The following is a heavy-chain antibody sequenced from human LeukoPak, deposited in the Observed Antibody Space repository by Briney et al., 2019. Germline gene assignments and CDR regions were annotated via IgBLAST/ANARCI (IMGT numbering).Heavy chain of an antibody. CDR1: GYTFAAHH. D-gene: IGHD3-10*01. J-gene: IGHJ4*02. CDR3: PGRYGPGPV. Sequence: GASVKVSCKASGYTFAAHHIHWVRQAPGQGLEWMGWILPDGRDTKYSQKFQDRMTLTTDTSTNTAYMELSRLKPDDTAVYYCPGRYGPGPVWGQGTLISASP. V-gene: IGHV1-2*02. CDR2: ILPDGRDT.